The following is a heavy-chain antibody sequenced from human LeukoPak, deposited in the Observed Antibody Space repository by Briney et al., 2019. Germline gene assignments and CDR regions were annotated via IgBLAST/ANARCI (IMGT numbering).Heavy chain of an antibody. D-gene: IGHD2/OR15-2a*01. CDR1: GASVNSDH. CDR2: ISGNRSV. V-gene: IGHV4-4*07. Sequence: SETLSLTCSVSGASVNSDHWNWIRQPAGKGLEWIGRISGNRSVHYNPSLENRLTMSVDTSKNELLLELNSVTAADTGVYYCAALHYFGHGATRTWGQGTLVTVPS. CDR3: AALHYFGHGATRT. J-gene: IGHJ5*02.